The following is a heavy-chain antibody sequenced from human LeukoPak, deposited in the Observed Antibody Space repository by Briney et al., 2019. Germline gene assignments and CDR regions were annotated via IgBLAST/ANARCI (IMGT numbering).Heavy chain of an antibody. D-gene: IGHD3-10*01. J-gene: IGHJ4*02. Sequence: SETLSLTCIVSGGSISRGTYYWGWLRQPPGKGLEWIGSISDSGSTYYSPSLKSRVTISVDTSKNQFSLKLRFVTAADTAVYYCARHPELYFFDYWGQGTLVTVSS. CDR2: ISDSGST. V-gene: IGHV4-39*01. CDR1: GGSISRGTYY. CDR3: ARHPELYFFDY.